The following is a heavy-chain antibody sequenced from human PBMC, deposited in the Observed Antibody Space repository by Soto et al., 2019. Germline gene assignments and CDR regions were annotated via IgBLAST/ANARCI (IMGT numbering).Heavy chain of an antibody. D-gene: IGHD6-19*01. J-gene: IGHJ6*02. CDR3: SRMKLHSSGWYSSYYYGMDV. Sequence: SGPTLVNPTETLTLTCTVSGFSLSNARMGVSWIRQPPGKALEWLAHIFPNDEKSYSTSLKSRLTISKDTSKSQVVLTMTNMDPVDTATYYCSRMKLHSSGWYSSYYYGMDVWGQGTTVTVSS. CDR1: GFSLSNARMG. V-gene: IGHV2-26*01. CDR2: IFPNDEK.